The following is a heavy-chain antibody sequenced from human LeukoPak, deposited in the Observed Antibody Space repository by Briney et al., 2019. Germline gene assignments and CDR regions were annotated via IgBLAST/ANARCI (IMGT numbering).Heavy chain of an antibody. CDR1: GFTFSSYS. Sequence: GGSLRLSCAASGFTFSSYSMNRVRQVPGKGLEWVSSISSSSSYIYYADSVKGRFTISRDNAKNSLYLQMNSLRAEDTAVYYCARDSGYGYDYWGQGTLVTVST. J-gene: IGHJ4*02. CDR2: ISSSSSYI. CDR3: ARDSGYGYDY. D-gene: IGHD5-18*01. V-gene: IGHV3-21*01.